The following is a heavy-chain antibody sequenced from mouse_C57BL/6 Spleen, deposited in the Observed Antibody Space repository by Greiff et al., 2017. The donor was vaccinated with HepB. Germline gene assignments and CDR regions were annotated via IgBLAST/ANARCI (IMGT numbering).Heavy chain of an antibody. CDR3: ARKEDYGSSFDY. D-gene: IGHD1-1*01. CDR1: GYTFTDYC. J-gene: IGHJ2*01. CDR2: IYPGSGNT. Sequence: QVQLQQSGAELVRPGASVKLSCKASGYTFTDYCINWVKQRPGQGLEWIARIYPGSGNTYYNEKFKGKATLTAEKSSSTAYMQLSSLTSEDSAVYFCARKEDYGSSFDYWGQGTTLTVSS. V-gene: IGHV1-76*01.